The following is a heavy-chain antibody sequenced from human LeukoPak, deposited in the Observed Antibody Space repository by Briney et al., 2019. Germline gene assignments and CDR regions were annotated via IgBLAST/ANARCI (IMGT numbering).Heavy chain of an antibody. CDR3: ATRRIKNSGYVPYYFDY. D-gene: IGHD5-12*01. Sequence: ASVKVSCKASGGTFSSYAISWVRQAPGQGLEWMGGIIPIFGTANYAQKFQGRVTITPDESTSTAYMELSSLRSEDTAVYYCATRRIKNSGYVPYYFDYWGQGTLVTVSS. CDR1: GGTFSSYA. J-gene: IGHJ4*02. CDR2: IIPIFGTA. V-gene: IGHV1-69*13.